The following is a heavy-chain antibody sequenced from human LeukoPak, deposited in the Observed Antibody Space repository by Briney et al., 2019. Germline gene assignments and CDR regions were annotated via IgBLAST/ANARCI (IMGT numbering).Heavy chain of an antibody. V-gene: IGHV1-2*02. CDR1: GYTSTGYY. J-gene: IGHJ4*02. CDR3: ARSTTVNYYFDY. Sequence: ASVKVSCKASGYTSTGYYMHWVRQAPGQGLEWMGWINPNSGGTNYAQKFQGRVTMTRDTSISTAYMELSRLRSDDTAVYYCARSTTVNYYFDYWGQGTLVTVSS. CDR2: INPNSGGT. D-gene: IGHD4-11*01.